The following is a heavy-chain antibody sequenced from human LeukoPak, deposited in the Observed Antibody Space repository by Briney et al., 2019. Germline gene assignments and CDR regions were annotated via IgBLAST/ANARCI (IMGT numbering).Heavy chain of an antibody. CDR2: INHSGST. CDR3: ARGPRRYCSSTSCYFKPRKFDY. CDR1: GGSFSGYY. J-gene: IGHJ4*02. Sequence: SETLSLTCAVYGGSFSGYYWSWIRQPPGKGLEWIGEINHSGSTNYNPSLKSRVTISVDTSKNQFSLKLSSVTAADTAVYYCARGPRRYCSSTSCYFKPRKFDYWGQGTLVTVSS. D-gene: IGHD2-2*01. V-gene: IGHV4-34*01.